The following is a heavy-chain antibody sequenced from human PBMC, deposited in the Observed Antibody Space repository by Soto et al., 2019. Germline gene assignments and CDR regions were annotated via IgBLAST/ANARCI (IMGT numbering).Heavy chain of an antibody. J-gene: IGHJ1*01. CDR2: INPNSGGT. CDR3: ARPGIAAAAYQH. CDR1: GDSFTCCY. Sequence: GASVEVCCKASGDSFTCCYMHWVRHAPGQGLEWMGWINPNSGGTNYAQKFQGWVTMTRDTSISTAYMELSRLRSDDTAVYYCARPGIAAAAYQHWGQGTLVTVPS. V-gene: IGHV1-2*04. D-gene: IGHD6-13*01.